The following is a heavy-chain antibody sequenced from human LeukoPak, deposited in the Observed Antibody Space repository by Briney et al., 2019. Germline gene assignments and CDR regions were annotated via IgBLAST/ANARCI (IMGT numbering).Heavy chain of an antibody. V-gene: IGHV4-34*01. CDR3: ARDLNGNNWIAALGL. D-gene: IGHD1-1*01. Sequence: PSETLSLTCAVYGGSFSGYYWSWIRQPPGKGREGIGEINHSGSTNYNPSPKSRVTISVDTSKNQFSLKLSSVTAADTAVYYCARDLNGNNWIAALGLWGQGTLVTVSS. CDR1: GGSFSGYY. J-gene: IGHJ4*02. CDR2: INHSGST.